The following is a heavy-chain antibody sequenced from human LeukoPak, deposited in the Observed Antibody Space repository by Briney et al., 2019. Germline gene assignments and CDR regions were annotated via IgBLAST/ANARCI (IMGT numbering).Heavy chain of an antibody. CDR2: IYYSGST. V-gene: IGHV4-59*01. Sequence: SETLSLTCTVSGGSISSYYWSWIRQPPGKGLEWIGYIYYSGSTNYNPSLKSRVTISVDTSKSQFSLKLSSVTAADTAVYYCARAVVKFWYFDLWGRGTLVTVSS. J-gene: IGHJ2*01. CDR1: GGSISSYY. CDR3: ARAVVKFWYFDL. D-gene: IGHD3-22*01.